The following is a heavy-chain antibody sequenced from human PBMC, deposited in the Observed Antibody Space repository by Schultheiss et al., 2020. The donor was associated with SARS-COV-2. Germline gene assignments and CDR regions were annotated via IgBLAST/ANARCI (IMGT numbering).Heavy chain of an antibody. CDR1: GGSISSGNYY. CDR2: IYYSGST. Sequence: SQTLSLTCTVSGGSISSGNYYWGWIRQPPGKGLEWIGSIYYSGSTYYKPSFKSRVTISVDTSKNQFSLKLSSVTAADTAVYYCASDYGRNNWFDPWGQGTLVTVSS. D-gene: IGHD4-17*01. V-gene: IGHV4-39*01. J-gene: IGHJ5*02. CDR3: ASDYGRNNWFDP.